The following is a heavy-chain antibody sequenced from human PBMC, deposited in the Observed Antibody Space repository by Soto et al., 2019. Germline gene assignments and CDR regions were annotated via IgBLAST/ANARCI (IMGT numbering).Heavy chain of an antibody. CDR1: GFTFSSYA. J-gene: IGHJ6*02. CDR2: ISYDGSNK. D-gene: IGHD2-2*01. Sequence: QVQLVESGGGVVQPRRSLRLSCAASGFTFSSYAMHWVRQAPGKRLEWVAVISYDGSNKYYADSVKGRFTISRDNSKNTLYLQMNSLRAEDTAVYYCARGGGTSYYDCGMDVWGQGTTVTVSS. CDR3: ARGGGTSYYDCGMDV. V-gene: IGHV3-30-3*01.